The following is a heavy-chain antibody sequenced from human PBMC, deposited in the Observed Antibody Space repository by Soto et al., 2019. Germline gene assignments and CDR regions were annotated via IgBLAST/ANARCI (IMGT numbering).Heavy chain of an antibody. Sequence: QVQLVESGGGVVQPGRSLRLSCAASGISFKSHGMHWVRQAPGKGLEWVALIWYDGSNKYHEDSVKGRFTISRDNSENTLYLQMNNLRAEDTAVYYCARGPNYGDYVIYYWGRGTLVTVSS. D-gene: IGHD4-17*01. CDR3: ARGPNYGDYVIYY. J-gene: IGHJ4*02. CDR2: IWYDGSNK. V-gene: IGHV3-33*01. CDR1: GISFKSHG.